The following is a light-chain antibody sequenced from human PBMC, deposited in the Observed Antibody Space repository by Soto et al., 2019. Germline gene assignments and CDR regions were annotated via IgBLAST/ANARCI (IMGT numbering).Light chain of an antibody. CDR1: SSNIGSNY. CDR3: ASWDDGLLGRL. V-gene: IGLV1-47*01. CDR2: RNN. Sequence: QPVLTQPPSASGTPGQRVTISCSGSSSNIGSNYVFWYQQLPGTAPKLLISRNNQRPSGVPDRFSGSKSGTSASLAISGLRSEDDADYSCASWDDGLLGRLFGGGTHLTVL. J-gene: IGLJ3*02.